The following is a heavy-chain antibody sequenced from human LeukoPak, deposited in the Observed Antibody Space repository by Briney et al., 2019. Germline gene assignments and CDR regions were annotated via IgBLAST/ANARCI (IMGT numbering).Heavy chain of an antibody. CDR3: AKDLYPLVRSWFDP. D-gene: IGHD3-16*02. J-gene: IGHJ5*02. CDR2: MRYDGSNK. CDR1: GFTFSSYG. Sequence: GGSLRLSCAASGFTFSSYGMHWVRQAPGKGLEWVAFMRYDGSNKYYADSVKGRFTISRDNSKNTLHLQMNSLRAEDTAVYYCAKDLYPLVRSWFDPWGQGTLVTVSS. V-gene: IGHV3-30*02.